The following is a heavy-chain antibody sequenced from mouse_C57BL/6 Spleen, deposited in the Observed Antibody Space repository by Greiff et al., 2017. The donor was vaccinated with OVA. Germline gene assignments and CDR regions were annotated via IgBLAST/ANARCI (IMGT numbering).Heavy chain of an antibody. V-gene: IGHV5-17*01. CDR3: ARKIYYYGSSSFYYAMDY. CDR2: ISSGSSTI. Sequence: EVKVEESGGGLVKPGGSLKLSCAASGFTFSDYGMHWVRQAPEKGLEWVAYISSGSSTIYYADTVKGRFTISRDNAKNTLFLQMTSLRSEDTAMYYCARKIYYYGSSSFYYAMDYWGQGTSVTVSS. D-gene: IGHD1-1*01. J-gene: IGHJ4*01. CDR1: GFTFSDYG.